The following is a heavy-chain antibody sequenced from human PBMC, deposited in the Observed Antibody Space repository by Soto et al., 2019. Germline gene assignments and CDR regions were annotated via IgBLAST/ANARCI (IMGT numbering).Heavy chain of an antibody. CDR3: ARLDYDILTGYSERGSGMDV. CDR1: GYIFTNYW. CDR2: IYPGDSDT. Sequence: GESLTISCQGSGYIFTNYWIGGVRQMPGNGLEWMGIIYPGDSDTRYSPSFQGQVTISADKSISTAYLQWSSLKASDTAMYYCARLDYDILTGYSERGSGMDVWGQGTTVTVSS. D-gene: IGHD3-9*01. J-gene: IGHJ6*02. V-gene: IGHV5-51*01.